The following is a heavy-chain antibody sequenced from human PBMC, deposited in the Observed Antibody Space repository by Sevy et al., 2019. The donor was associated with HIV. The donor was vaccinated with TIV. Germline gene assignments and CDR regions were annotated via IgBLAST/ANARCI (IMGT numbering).Heavy chain of an antibody. Sequence: GGSLRLSCEASGFTFTSYSMNWVRQAPGKGLEWVSSISSYSYISYADSVKGRFTVSRDKAKNSLYLQMNSLRAEDMAVYYCARDGGNYFDYWGQGTLVIVSS. CDR1: GFTFTSYS. D-gene: IGHD3-16*01. CDR3: ARDGGNYFDY. J-gene: IGHJ4*02. CDR2: ISSYSYI. V-gene: IGHV3-21*01.